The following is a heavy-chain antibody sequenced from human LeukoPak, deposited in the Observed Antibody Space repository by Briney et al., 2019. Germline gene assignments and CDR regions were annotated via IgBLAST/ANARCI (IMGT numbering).Heavy chain of an antibody. CDR2: ISYDGSNK. CDR3: VAATRVYYFDY. D-gene: IGHD2-15*01. V-gene: IGHV3-30*04. J-gene: IGHJ4*02. CDR1: GFTFSSYA. Sequence: GGSLRLSCAASGFTFSSYAMHWVRQAPGKGLEWVAVISYDGSNKYYADSVKGRFTISRDNSKNTLYLQMNSLRAEDTAVYYCVAATRVYYFDYWGQGTLVTDSS.